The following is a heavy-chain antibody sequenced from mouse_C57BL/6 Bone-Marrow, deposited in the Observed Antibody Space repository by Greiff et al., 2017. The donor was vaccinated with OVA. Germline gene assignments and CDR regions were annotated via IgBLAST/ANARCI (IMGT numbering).Heavy chain of an antibody. D-gene: IGHD2-5*01. V-gene: IGHV5-9-1*02. J-gene: IGHJ3*01. Sequence: EVKVVESGEGLVKPGGSLKLSCAASGFTFSSYAMSWVRQTPEKRLEWVAYISSGGDYIYYADTVKGRFTISRDNARNTLYLQMSSLKSEDTAMYYCTRGVRYSNPRWFAYWGQGTLVTVSA. CDR2: ISSGGDYI. CDR1: GFTFSSYA. CDR3: TRGVRYSNPRWFAY.